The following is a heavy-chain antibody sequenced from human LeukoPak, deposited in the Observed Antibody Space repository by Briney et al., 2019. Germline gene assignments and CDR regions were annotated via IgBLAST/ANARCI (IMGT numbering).Heavy chain of an antibody. V-gene: IGHV4-39*07. CDR2: INHSGST. Sequence: PSETLSLTCTVSGASISGSRYYWSWIRQPPGKGLEWIGEINHSGSTNYNPSLKSRVTISVDTSKNQFSLKLGSVTAADTAVYYCARRSQWLFLLFDYWGQGTLVTVSS. CDR3: ARRSQWLFLLFDY. CDR1: GASISGSRYY. D-gene: IGHD3-22*01. J-gene: IGHJ4*02.